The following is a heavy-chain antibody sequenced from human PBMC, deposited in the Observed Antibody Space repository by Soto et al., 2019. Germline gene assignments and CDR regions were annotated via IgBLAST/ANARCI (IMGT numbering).Heavy chain of an antibody. Sequence: EVQLVESGGGLVQPGGSLRLSCAVSGLTFSNYWMNWVRQAPGKGLVWVSRINSDGSSTDYADSVKGRFTISRDNARNTLYLEMHSLRAEDTDLYYCGRGGRIVAAASVDWGQGTLVTVSS. CDR2: INSDGSST. D-gene: IGHD6-25*01. CDR3: GRGGRIVAAASVD. J-gene: IGHJ4*02. CDR1: GLTFSNYW. V-gene: IGHV3-74*01.